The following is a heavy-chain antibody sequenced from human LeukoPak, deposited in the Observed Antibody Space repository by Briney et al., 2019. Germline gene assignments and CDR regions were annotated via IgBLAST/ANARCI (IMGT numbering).Heavy chain of an antibody. CDR3: ARGRSGLAAAGTYDY. V-gene: IGHV1-8*01. D-gene: IGHD6-13*01. CDR2: INPKGGRT. CDR1: GYTFTSSD. Sequence: ASVKVSCKASGYTFTSSDINWARQATGQGLEWMGWINPKGGRTGYAKKFQARVSMTMNTSISTAYMEVSSLRFEDTAVYYCARGRSGLAAAGTYDYWGQGTLITVSS. J-gene: IGHJ4*02.